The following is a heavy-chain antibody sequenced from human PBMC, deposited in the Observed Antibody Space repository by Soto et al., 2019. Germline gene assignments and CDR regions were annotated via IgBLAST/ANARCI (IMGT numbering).Heavy chain of an antibody. V-gene: IGHV5-51*01. D-gene: IGHD6-6*01. CDR1: WYHFASFC. CDR2: IYPCDSDS. CDR3: ARNRSFTLGFYYDGMDV. J-gene: IGHJ6*02. Sequence: PGGSLKISWQSAWYHFASFCNGLVPPGPRKGLEWMGIIYPCDSDSIYSPSFQGQVTISADKSLRTAYLQWTSLKASDTALYYCARNRSFTLGFYYDGMDVWGQGTTVTVSS.